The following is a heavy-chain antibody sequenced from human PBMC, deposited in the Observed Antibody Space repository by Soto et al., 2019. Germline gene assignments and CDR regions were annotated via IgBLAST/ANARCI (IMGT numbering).Heavy chain of an antibody. Sequence: SETLSLTCTVSGGSISSGGYYWSWIRQHPGKGLEWIGYIYYSGSTYYNPSLEGRVTISVDTSKNQFSLKLSSVTAADTAVYYCASYYDFWSGYSQLFVDVWGQGTTVTVSS. V-gene: IGHV4-31*02. D-gene: IGHD3-3*01. CDR2: IYYSGST. J-gene: IGHJ6*02. CDR3: ASYYDFWSGYSQLFVDV. CDR1: GGSISSGGYY.